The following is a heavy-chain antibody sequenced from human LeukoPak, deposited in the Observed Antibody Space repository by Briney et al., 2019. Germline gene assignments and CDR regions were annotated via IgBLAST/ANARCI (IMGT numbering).Heavy chain of an antibody. CDR3: ARHAYYYDSSGYLWLAAFDI. D-gene: IGHD3-22*01. J-gene: IGHJ3*02. CDR1: GGSISSSSYY. CDR2: IHYSGST. V-gene: IGHV4-39*01. Sequence: PSETLSLTCTVSGGSISSSSYYWGWIRQPPGKGLEWIGSIHYSGSTYYNPSLKSRVTIFVDTSKNQFSLKLSSVTAADTAVYYCARHAYYYDSSGYLWLAAFDIWGRGTMVTVSS.